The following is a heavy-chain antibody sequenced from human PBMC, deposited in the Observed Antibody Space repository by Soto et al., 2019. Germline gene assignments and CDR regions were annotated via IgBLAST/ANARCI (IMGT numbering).Heavy chain of an antibody. V-gene: IGHV5-51*01. J-gene: IGHJ5*02. D-gene: IGHD1-26*01. CDR3: ARSGVGAKFYNWFDP. Sequence: EAQTPGESLKISCKGSGYSFTSYWIGWVRQMPGKGLEWMGIIYPGDSDTRYSPSFQGQVTISADKSISTACLQWSSLKASDTAMYYCARSGVGAKFYNWFDPWGQGTLVTVSS. CDR2: IYPGDSDT. CDR1: GYSFTSYW.